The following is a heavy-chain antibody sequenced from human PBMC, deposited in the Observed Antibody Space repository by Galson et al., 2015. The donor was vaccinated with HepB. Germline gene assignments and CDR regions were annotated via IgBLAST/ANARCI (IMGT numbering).Heavy chain of an antibody. V-gene: IGHV3-30*04. CDR2: ISHDGSRK. Sequence: SLRLSCAASGFTFSHYAIHWVRQAPGKGLEWVTVISHDGSRKYFADSVKGRFTISRDNSRNTLYLQMDSLRGEDTALYYCARGTYYGSAGEAWDYWGQGTLVTVSS. CDR1: GFTFSHYA. CDR3: ARGTYYGSAGEAWDY. D-gene: IGHD1-26*01. J-gene: IGHJ4*02.